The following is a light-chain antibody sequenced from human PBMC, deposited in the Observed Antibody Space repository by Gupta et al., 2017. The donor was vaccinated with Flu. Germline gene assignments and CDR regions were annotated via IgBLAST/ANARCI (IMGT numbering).Light chain of an antibody. CDR2: EDT. Sequence: QSALTQPASVSGSPGQSITISCTGSANDVGNYNLVFWYHHHPGKAPKLIIYEDTKRTAEIAGRLSASKSGNTASLTISGREAEDEADYYCCSDACSSNWVFGGGTKLTVL. CDR3: CSDACSSNWV. V-gene: IGLV2-23*01. J-gene: IGLJ3*02. CDR1: ANDVGNYNL.